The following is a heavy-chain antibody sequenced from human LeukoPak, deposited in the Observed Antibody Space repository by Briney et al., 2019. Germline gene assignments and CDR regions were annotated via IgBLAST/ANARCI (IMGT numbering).Heavy chain of an antibody. CDR2: IREDGSNK. J-gene: IGHJ4*02. D-gene: IGHD3-10*01. V-gene: IGHV3-7*01. CDR1: VLTLRQYW. Sequence: AGLTVRLSRAASVLTLRQYWMIWIRQAPGKGLECAAHIREDGSNKYYVDSVKGRFTISRDNAKNSLYLQMNSLRVEDTAVYYCARGPGGYSGSGSYYNHLPFDYWGQGTLVTVSS. CDR3: ARGPGGYSGSGSYYNHLPFDY.